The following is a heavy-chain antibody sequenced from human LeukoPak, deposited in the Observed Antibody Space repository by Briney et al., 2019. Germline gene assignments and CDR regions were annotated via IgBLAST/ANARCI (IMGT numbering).Heavy chain of an antibody. D-gene: IGHD1-1*01. Sequence: PSETLSLTCAVYGGSFSGYYWSWIRQPPGKGLEWIGEIYHSGNTNYNPSLKSRVTISLDMSKNQFSLKLTSVTAADTAVYYCARRTTVAPEYHFGSWGQGILVTVSS. CDR3: ARRTTVAPEYHFGS. CDR1: GGSFSGYY. V-gene: IGHV4-34*01. J-gene: IGHJ4*02. CDR2: IYHSGNT.